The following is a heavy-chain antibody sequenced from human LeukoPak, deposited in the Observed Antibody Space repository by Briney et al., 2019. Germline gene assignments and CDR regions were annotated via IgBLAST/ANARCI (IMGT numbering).Heavy chain of an antibody. V-gene: IGHV4-4*09. CDR1: GVSMSAYQ. J-gene: IGHJ4*02. CDR2: INTKGET. CDR3: ATSNDAKSAHFDH. Sequence: SETLSLTCTVSGVSMSAYQWSWVRQSPEKGLEWIGCINTKGETSYNPPLKSRVTTSVDTSKSQFSLRLTSVTAADTAVYYCATSNDAKSAHFDHWGQGAPVTVSS. D-gene: IGHD2-8*01.